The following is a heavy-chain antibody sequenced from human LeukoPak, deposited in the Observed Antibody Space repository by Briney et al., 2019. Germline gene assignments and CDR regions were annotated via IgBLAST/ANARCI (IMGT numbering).Heavy chain of an antibody. CDR2: IYYSGST. J-gene: IGHJ4*02. V-gene: IGHV4-31*03. D-gene: IGHD2-8*02. CDR3: ARQSYGWDFGFDY. Sequence: SQTLSLTCTVSGGSISSGGYYWSWIRQHPGKGLEWIGYIYYSGSTNYNPSLKSRVTISVDTSKNQFSLKLSSVTAADTAVYYCARQSYGWDFGFDYWGQGALVTVSS. CDR1: GGSISSGGYY.